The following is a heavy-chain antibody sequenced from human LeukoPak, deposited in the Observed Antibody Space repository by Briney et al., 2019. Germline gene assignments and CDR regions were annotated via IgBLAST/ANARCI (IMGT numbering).Heavy chain of an antibody. J-gene: IGHJ4*02. CDR3: ARLAAPYVGPPFFDY. Sequence: GESPKISCKGSGYSFTSYWIGWVRQMPGKGLEWMGIIYPGDSDTRYSPSFQGKVTISADKSISTAYLQWSSLKASDTAMYYCARLAAPYVGPPFFDYWGQGTLVTVSS. D-gene: IGHD2-15*01. CDR2: IYPGDSDT. CDR1: GYSFTSYW. V-gene: IGHV5-51*01.